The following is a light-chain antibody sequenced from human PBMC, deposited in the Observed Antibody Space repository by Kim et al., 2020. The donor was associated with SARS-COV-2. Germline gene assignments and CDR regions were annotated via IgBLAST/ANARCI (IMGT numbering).Light chain of an antibody. CDR3: QSYDSSLSGVV. CDR2: GNS. J-gene: IGLJ2*01. CDR1: SSSIGAGYD. V-gene: IGLV1-40*01. Sequence: RVSISCTRSSSSIGAGYDVHWYQQLPGTAPKLLIYGNSNRPSGVPDRFSGSKSGTSASLAITGLQAEDEADYYCQSYDSSLSGVVFGGGTQLTVL.